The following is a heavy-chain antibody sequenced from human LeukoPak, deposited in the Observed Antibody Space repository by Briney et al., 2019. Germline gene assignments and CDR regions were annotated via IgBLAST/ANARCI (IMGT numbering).Heavy chain of an antibody. D-gene: IGHD2-15*01. CDR1: GYTFTSYY. V-gene: IGHV1-46*01. Sequence: ASVKVSCTASGYTFTSYYMHWVRQAPGQGLEWMGIINPSGGSASYAQNFQGRVTMTRDTSTSTVYMVLSSLRSEDTALYYCARDFEGCSGGSCYLSLGYWGQGTLVTVSS. CDR2: INPSGGSA. CDR3: ARDFEGCSGGSCYLSLGY. J-gene: IGHJ4*02.